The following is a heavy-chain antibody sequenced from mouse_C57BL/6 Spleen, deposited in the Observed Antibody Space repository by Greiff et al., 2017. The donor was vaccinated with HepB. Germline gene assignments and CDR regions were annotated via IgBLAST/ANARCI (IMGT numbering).Heavy chain of an antibody. CDR2: ISSGSSTI. Sequence: EVQRVESGGGLVKPGGSLKLSCAASGFTFSDYGMHWVRQAPEKGLEWVAYISSGSSTIYYADTVKGRFTISRDNAKNTLFLQMTSLRSEDTAMYYCARPGGTAWFAYWGQGTLVTVSA. J-gene: IGHJ3*01. CDR3: ARPGGTAWFAY. D-gene: IGHD3-3*01. V-gene: IGHV5-17*01. CDR1: GFTFSDYG.